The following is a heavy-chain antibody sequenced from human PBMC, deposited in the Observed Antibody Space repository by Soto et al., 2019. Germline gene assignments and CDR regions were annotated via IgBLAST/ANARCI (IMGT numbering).Heavy chain of an antibody. CDR3: AREYRSSSGRFDN. V-gene: IGHV1-69*01. CDR2: IIPIFGTP. Sequence: QVQLVQSGAEVKKPGSSVKVSCKASGGSFSSYAISWVRQAPGQGLEWMGGIIPIFGTPTYAQKFQGRVTITADESTSTAYMELSSLRSEDTAVHYCAREYRSSSGRFDNWGQGNLVTVSS. D-gene: IGHD6-6*01. CDR1: GGSFSSYA. J-gene: IGHJ4*02.